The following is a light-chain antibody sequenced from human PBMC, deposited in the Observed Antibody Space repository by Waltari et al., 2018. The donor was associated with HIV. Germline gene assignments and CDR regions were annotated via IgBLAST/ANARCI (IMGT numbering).Light chain of an antibody. J-gene: IGLJ3*02. CDR2: EVT. CDR3: CSYAGTSILV. Sequence: QSALTQPASVSGSPGQSITISCTGTSSDVGRYNLVSLYQQHPGKAPKLMIYEVTKRPSGVSNRFSGSKSGNTASLTISGLQAEDEGDYHCCSYAGTSILVFGGGTKLTVL. CDR1: SSDVGRYNL. V-gene: IGLV2-23*02.